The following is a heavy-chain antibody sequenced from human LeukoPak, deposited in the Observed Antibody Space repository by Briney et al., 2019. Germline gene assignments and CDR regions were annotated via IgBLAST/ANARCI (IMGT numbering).Heavy chain of an antibody. D-gene: IGHD3-10*01. V-gene: IGHV3-23*01. J-gene: IGHJ4*02. CDR2: ISGSGGST. CDR1: GFTFSSYA. Sequence: PGGSPRLSCAASGFTFSSYAMSWVRQAPGKGLEWVSAISGSGGSTYYADSVKGRFTISRDNSKNTLYLQMNSLRAEDTAVYYCAKGTIMKFDSLHYYGSGSYYFGYWGQGTLVTVSS. CDR3: AKGTIMKFDSLHYYGSGSYYFGY.